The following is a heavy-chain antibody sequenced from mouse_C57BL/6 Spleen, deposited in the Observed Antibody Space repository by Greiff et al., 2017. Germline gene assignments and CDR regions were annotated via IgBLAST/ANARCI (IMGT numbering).Heavy chain of an antibody. J-gene: IGHJ1*03. CDR2: IYPRDGST. V-gene: IGHV1-85*01. D-gene: IGHD1-1*01. CDR3: ARSDYYGSSPWYFDV. CDR1: GYTFTSYD. Sequence: VKLQQSGPELVKPGASVQLSCKASGYTFTSYDINWVKQRPGQGLEWIGWIYPRDGSTKYNAKFKGKATLTVDTSSSTAYMELHSLTSEDSAVYFCARSDYYGSSPWYFDVWGTGTTVTVSS.